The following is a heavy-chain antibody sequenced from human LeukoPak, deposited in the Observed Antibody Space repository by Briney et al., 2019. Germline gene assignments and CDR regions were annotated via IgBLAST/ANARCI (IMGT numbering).Heavy chain of an antibody. D-gene: IGHD2-21*01. V-gene: IGHV4-34*01. CDR3: ARYSNRDLNYYFMDV. CDR1: GGSVSGYY. Sequence: SETLSLTCGVDGGSVSGYYWSWIRQSPGKGLEWIGEVNHRGTANYNPSLRRRATISVDTSKNQFSLRLTSVTAADTAVYFCARYSNRDLNYYFMDVWGNGTTVTVSS. CDR2: VNHRGTA. J-gene: IGHJ6*03.